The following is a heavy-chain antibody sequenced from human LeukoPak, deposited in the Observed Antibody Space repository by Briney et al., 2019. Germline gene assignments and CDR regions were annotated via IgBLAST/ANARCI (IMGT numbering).Heavy chain of an antibody. V-gene: IGHV1-24*01. J-gene: IGHJ1*01. Sequence: ASVKVSCKVSGHALTELSMHWVRQAPGKGLEWMGGFDPEDGETIYAQKFQGRVTMTEDTSTDTAYMELSSLRSEDTAVYYCATASGYDYVGYFQHWGQGTLVTVSS. D-gene: IGHD5-12*01. CDR2: FDPEDGET. CDR3: ATASGYDYVGYFQH. CDR1: GHALTELS.